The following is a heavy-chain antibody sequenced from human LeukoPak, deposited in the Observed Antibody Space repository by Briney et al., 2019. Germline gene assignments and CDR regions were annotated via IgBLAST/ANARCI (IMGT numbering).Heavy chain of an antibody. CDR2: IETGGTT. CDR3: ARDFSAGALLFDF. V-gene: IGHV3-53*01. Sequence: GGSLRLSCTVSGLTVSYNYMGWVRQPPGKGPELVSVIETGGTTYYADSVKGRFTLSGDNSKNTLYLQMNDLRVEDTAVYYCARDFSAGALLFDFWGQGTMVTVSS. J-gene: IGHJ3*01. CDR1: GLTVSYNY. D-gene: IGHD6-13*01.